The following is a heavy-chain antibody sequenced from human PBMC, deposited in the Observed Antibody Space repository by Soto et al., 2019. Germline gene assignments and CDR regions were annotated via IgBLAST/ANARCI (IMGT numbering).Heavy chain of an antibody. D-gene: IGHD2-2*01. J-gene: IGHJ3*02. Sequence: QVQLQESGPGLVKPSQTLSLTCTVSGGSISSGGYYWSWIRQHPGKGLEWIGYIYYSGSTYYNPSLKSRVTISVDTSKNQFSLKLSSVTAADTAVYYGARGGPAATPGAFDIWGQGTMVTVSS. CDR3: ARGGPAATPGAFDI. V-gene: IGHV4-31*03. CDR2: IYYSGST. CDR1: GGSISSGGYY.